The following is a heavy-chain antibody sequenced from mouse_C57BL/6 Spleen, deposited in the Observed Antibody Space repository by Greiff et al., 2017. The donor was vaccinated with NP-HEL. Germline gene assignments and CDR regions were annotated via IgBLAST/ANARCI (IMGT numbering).Heavy chain of an antibody. D-gene: IGHD1-1*01. V-gene: IGHV1-64*01. CDR1: GYTFTSYW. CDR3: ARPVYGSSPYWYFDV. Sequence: VQLQQSGAELVKPGASVKLSCKASGYTFTSYWMHWVKQRPGQGLEWIGMIHPNSGSTNYNEKFKSKATLTVDKSSSTAYMQLSSLTSEDSAVYYCARPVYGSSPYWYFDVWGTGTTVTVSS. CDR2: IHPNSGST. J-gene: IGHJ1*03.